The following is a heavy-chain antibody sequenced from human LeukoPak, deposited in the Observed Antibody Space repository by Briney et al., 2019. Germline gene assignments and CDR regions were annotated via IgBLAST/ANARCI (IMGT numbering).Heavy chain of an antibody. CDR1: GYTFTGYY. CDR2: INPYSGDT. Sequence: GASVKVSCKASGYTFTGYYIHWVRQAPGQGLEWMGWINPYSGDTAYAQKFQGGVTMTRDTSINTAYMELNRLKFDDTAVYYCARGTMNLDSWGQGTLVTVSS. D-gene: IGHD3-22*01. J-gene: IGHJ4*02. CDR3: ARGTMNLDS. V-gene: IGHV1-2*02.